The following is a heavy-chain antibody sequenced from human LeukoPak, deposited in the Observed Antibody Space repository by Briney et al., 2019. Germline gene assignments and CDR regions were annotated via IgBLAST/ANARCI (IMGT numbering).Heavy chain of an antibody. V-gene: IGHV4-59*01. Sequence: SETLSLTCTGSGGSISSYYWSWIRQPPGKGLEWIGYIYYSGSTNYNPSLKSRVTISVDTSKNQFSLKLTSVTAADTAVYYCARTTEGGYTYGYFYYYYMDVWGEGTTVTISS. CDR2: IYYSGST. CDR3: ARTTEGGYTYGYFYYYYMDV. D-gene: IGHD5-18*01. J-gene: IGHJ6*03. CDR1: GGSISSYY.